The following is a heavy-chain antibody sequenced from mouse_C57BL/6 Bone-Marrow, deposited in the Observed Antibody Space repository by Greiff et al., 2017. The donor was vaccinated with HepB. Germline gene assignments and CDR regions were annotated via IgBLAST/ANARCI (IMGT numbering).Heavy chain of an antibody. J-gene: IGHJ1*03. CDR3: ARFDYYWYFDV. D-gene: IGHD2-4*01. V-gene: IGHV1-54*01. CDR1: GYAFTNYL. Sequence: QVQLQQSGAELVRPGTSVKVSCKASGYAFTNYLIEWVKQRPGQGLEWIGVINPGRGGTNYNEKFKGKGTLTADKSSSSAYMQLSSLTSDDSAVFFCARFDYYWYFDVWGTGTTVTVSS. CDR2: INPGRGGT.